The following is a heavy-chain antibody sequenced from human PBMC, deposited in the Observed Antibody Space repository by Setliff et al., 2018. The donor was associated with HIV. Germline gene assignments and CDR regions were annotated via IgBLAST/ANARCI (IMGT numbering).Heavy chain of an antibody. CDR2: IKHDGVES. V-gene: IGHV3-7*03. D-gene: IGHD3-3*01. J-gene: IGHJ5*02. CDR3: ASWGGARRANYNFWSGSSWFDP. Sequence: GGSLRLSCAASGFTFSSYWMSWGRRAPGKGLEWVANIKHDGVESYYEASVKGRFTISRDNAKNTLYLQMNSLRAEDTAVYYCASWGGARRANYNFWSGSSWFDPWGQGTLVTVSS. CDR1: GFTFSSYW.